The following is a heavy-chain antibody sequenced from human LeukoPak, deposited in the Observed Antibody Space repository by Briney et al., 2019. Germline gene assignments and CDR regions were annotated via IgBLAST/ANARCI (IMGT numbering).Heavy chain of an antibody. D-gene: IGHD3/OR15-3a*01. Sequence: GGSLRLSCAASEFTLNTYSMNWVRQAAGKGLDWVSSISSSGRYMYYADSVKGRFTISRDNAKNSLYLQMNSLRAGDTAVYYCARGGVGLLIIPGWEYDYYGLDVWGQGTTVTVSS. CDR1: EFTLNTYS. V-gene: IGHV3-21*06. J-gene: IGHJ6*02. CDR3: ARGGVGLLIIPGWEYDYYGLDV. CDR2: ISSSGRYM.